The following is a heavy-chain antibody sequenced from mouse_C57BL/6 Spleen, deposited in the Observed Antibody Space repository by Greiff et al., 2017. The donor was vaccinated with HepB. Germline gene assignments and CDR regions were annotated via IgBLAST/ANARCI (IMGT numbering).Heavy chain of an antibody. J-gene: IGHJ4*01. Sequence: EVQVVESGGGLVQPKGSLKLSCAASGFSFNTYAMNWVRQAPGKGLEWVARIRSKSNNYATYYADSVKDRFTISRDDSESMLYLQMNNLKTEDTAMYYCVRHPGRYYAMDYWGQGTSVTVSS. V-gene: IGHV10-1*01. CDR1: GFSFNTYA. D-gene: IGHD3-3*01. CDR2: IRSKSNNYAT. CDR3: VRHPGRYYAMDY.